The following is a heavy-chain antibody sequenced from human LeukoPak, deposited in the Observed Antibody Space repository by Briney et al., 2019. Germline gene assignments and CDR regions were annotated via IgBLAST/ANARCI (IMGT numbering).Heavy chain of an antibody. V-gene: IGHV7-4-1*02. Sequence: ASVKVSCKASGYTFTSYSMNWVRQAPGQGLEWLGWINTNTGNPTYAQGFTGRFVFSLDTSVSTAYLQISSLKAEDTSVYYCARSLSSLKIDYWGQGTLVTVSS. CDR1: GYTFTSYS. CDR3: ARSLSSLKIDY. D-gene: IGHD6-13*01. J-gene: IGHJ4*02. CDR2: INTNTGNP.